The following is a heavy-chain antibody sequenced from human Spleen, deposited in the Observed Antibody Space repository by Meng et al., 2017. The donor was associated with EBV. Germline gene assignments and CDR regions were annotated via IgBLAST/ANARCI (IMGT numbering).Heavy chain of an antibody. V-gene: IGHV4-34*01. Sequence: QVHLQQWGAGLLKPAEXLSLTCGVSGGSFSDFYWTWTRQPPGKGLECIGEINHSGSTIYSASLKSRITMSVDTSKNHFSLKLSSVTAADTAVYYCARSPGAVAEDWYFDLWGRGTLVTVSS. CDR3: ARSPGAVAEDWYFDL. J-gene: IGHJ2*01. CDR1: GGSFSDFY. D-gene: IGHD6-19*01. CDR2: INHSGST.